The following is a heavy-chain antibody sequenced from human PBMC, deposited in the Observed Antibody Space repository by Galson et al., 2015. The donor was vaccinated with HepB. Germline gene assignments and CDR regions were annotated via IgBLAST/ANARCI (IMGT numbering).Heavy chain of an antibody. CDR2: ISYVGSNK. J-gene: IGHJ4*02. V-gene: IGHV3-30*04. CDR1: GFTFSSYA. CDR3: ARIGGNFGELNY. D-gene: IGHD3-10*01. Sequence: SLRLSCAASGFTFSSYAMHWVRQAPGKGLEWVAVISYVGSNKYYADSVKGRFTISRDNSKNTLYLQMNSLRAEDTAVYYCARIGGNFGELNYWGQGTLVTVSS.